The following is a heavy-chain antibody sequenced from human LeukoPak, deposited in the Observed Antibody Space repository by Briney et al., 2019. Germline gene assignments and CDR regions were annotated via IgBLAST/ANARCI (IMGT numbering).Heavy chain of an antibody. J-gene: IGHJ4*02. CDR2: ISYDGDKK. V-gene: IGHV3-30*18. Sequence: PGGSLRLSCAASGFTFSDFAMHWIRQAPGKGLEWVAVISYDGDKKYYPDSVKGRLTISRDDSRNALYLQLSSLGAEDTAVYYCVKDMNSGSPLYYFQSWGQGTLVTVSS. CDR1: GFTFSDFA. D-gene: IGHD2/OR15-2a*01. CDR3: VKDMNSGSPLYYFQS.